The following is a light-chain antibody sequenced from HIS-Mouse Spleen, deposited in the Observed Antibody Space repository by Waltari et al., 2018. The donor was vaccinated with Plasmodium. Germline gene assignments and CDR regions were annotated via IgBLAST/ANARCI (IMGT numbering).Light chain of an antibody. Sequence: EIVMTQSPATLSVSPGERATLSCRASHSVSSTLAWYQQKPGQAPRLLIYGASTRATGIPARFSGSGSGTEFTLTISSLQSEDFAVYYCQQYNNWPFTFGPGTKVDIK. CDR2: GAS. CDR3: QQYNNWPFT. J-gene: IGKJ3*01. CDR1: HSVSST. V-gene: IGKV3-15*01.